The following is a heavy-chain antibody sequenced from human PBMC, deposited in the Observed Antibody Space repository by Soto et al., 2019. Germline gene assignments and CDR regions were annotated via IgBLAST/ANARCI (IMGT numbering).Heavy chain of an antibody. J-gene: IGHJ6*02. D-gene: IGHD5-12*01. Sequence: QVQLVQSGAEVKKPGASVKVSCKASGYTFTRSGISWVRQAPGQGLEWMGWISTYNGDTNYAQTFQGRVTMTTYTSTSTAYMELRSLRSDDTAVYYCAREGVAPYYYYGMDVWGQGTPVTVSS. CDR3: AREGVAPYYYYGMDV. CDR1: GYTFTRSG. CDR2: ISTYNGDT. V-gene: IGHV1-18*01.